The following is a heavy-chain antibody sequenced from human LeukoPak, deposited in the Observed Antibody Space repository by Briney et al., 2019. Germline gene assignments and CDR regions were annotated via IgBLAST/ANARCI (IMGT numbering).Heavy chain of an antibody. Sequence: PGGSLRLSCEASGFAFSIYWMHWVRHAPGKGLEWVSLIKSDATTTGYADSVKGRFTISRDNARDTLYLHMTSLRDEDTAVYYCARLYCSGGSCYSGDAFDIWGQGTMVTVSS. D-gene: IGHD2-15*01. V-gene: IGHV3-74*01. CDR3: ARLYCSGGSCYSGDAFDI. CDR1: GFAFSIYW. J-gene: IGHJ3*02. CDR2: IKSDATTT.